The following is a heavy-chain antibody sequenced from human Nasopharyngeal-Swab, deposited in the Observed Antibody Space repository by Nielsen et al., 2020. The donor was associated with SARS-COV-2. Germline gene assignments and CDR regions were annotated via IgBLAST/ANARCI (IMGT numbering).Heavy chain of an antibody. V-gene: IGHV4-30-2*01. CDR3: ARDRIYGGNSAFDY. CDR2: IYHSGST. CDR1: GGSISSYS. J-gene: IGHJ4*02. Sequence: SETLSLTCTVSGGSISSYSWSWIRQPPGKGLEWIGYIYHSGSTYYNPSLKSRVTISVDRSKNQFSLKLSSVTAADTAVYYCARDRIYGGNSAFDYWGQGTLVTVSS. D-gene: IGHD4-23*01.